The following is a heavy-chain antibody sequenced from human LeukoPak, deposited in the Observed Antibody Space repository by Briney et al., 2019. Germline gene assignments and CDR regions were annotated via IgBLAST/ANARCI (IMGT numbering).Heavy chain of an antibody. Sequence: GASVKVSCKASVYTFTIYDISWVRQAPGQGLEWMGWISAYNGNTNYAQKLQGRVTMTTDTSTSTAYMDLRSLRSDDTAVYYCPRTPDHDWFDPWGQGTLVTVST. J-gene: IGHJ5*02. V-gene: IGHV1-18*01. CDR3: PRTPDHDWFDP. CDR2: ISAYNGNT. D-gene: IGHD1-14*01. CDR1: VYTFTIYD.